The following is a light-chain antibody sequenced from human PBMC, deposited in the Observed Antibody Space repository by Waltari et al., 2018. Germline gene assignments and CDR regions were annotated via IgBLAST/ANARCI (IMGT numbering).Light chain of an antibody. Sequence: SYEVTQPPSVSVSPGQTASITCSGDNLGDKYISWYQQKPGQSPVLVIYHDRTRPSGIPERFSGSNSGNTATLTISGTQAMDETDYYCLAWDGSGYVFGTGTKVTVL. CDR2: HDR. V-gene: IGLV3-1*01. CDR3: LAWDGSGYV. J-gene: IGLJ1*01. CDR1: NLGDKY.